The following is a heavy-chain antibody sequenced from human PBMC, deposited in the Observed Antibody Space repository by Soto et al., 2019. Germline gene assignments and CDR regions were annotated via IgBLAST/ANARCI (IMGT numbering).Heavy chain of an antibody. Sequence: GGSLRLSCAASGFTFSSYSMNWVRQAPGKGLEWVSSISSSSSYIYYADSVKGRFTISRDNAKNSLYLQMNSLRAEDTAVYYCARSVRYQLLNSSPDPGYYYGMDVWGQGTTVTVSS. J-gene: IGHJ6*02. CDR3: ARSVRYQLLNSSPDPGYYYGMDV. CDR1: GFTFSSYS. D-gene: IGHD2-2*01. V-gene: IGHV3-21*01. CDR2: ISSSSSYI.